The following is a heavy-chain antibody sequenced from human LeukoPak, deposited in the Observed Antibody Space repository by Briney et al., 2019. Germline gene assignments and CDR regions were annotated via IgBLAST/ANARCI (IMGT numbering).Heavy chain of an antibody. V-gene: IGHV1-69-2*01. CDR3: ARWTTTYLDY. CDR1: GYPFTDSY. D-gene: IGHD4-11*01. Sequence: GASVKVSCKASGYPFTDSYMHWVQQAPGKGLEWMGRVDPEDGETIYAENFQGRVTITAVTSTDTAYMELGSLRSEDSAVYYCARWTTTYLDYWGQGTLVTVSS. CDR2: VDPEDGET. J-gene: IGHJ4*02.